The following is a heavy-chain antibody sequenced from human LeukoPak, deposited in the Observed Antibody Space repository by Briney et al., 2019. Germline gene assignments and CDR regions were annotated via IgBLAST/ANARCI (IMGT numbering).Heavy chain of an antibody. D-gene: IGHD2-15*01. CDR3: ASDGDIGD. CDR1: GGYISSYY. Sequence: SETLSLTCSVSGGYISSYYWSWIRQPPGKGLEWIGEINHSGSTNYNPSLKSRVTISVDTSKNQFSLKLSSVTAADTAVYYCASDGDIGDWGQGTLVTVSS. J-gene: IGHJ4*02. V-gene: IGHV4-34*01. CDR2: INHSGST.